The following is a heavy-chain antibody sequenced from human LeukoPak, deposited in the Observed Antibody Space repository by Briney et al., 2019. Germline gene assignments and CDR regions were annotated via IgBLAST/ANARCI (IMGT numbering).Heavy chain of an antibody. J-gene: IGHJ4*02. D-gene: IGHD3-10*01. V-gene: IGHV4-59*01. Sequence: PSETLSLTCTASGGSLRSYYWSWIRQPPGKGLEWIGYIYYSGSTNYNPSLKSRVTISVDTSKNQFSLKLSSVTAADTAVHYCSRRVGGSGSYEDSWGQGTLVTVSS. CDR3: SRRVGGSGSYEDS. CDR1: GGSLRSYY. CDR2: IYYSGST.